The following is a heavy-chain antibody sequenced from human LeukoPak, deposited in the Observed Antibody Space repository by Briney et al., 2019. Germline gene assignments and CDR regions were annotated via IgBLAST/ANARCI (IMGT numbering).Heavy chain of an antibody. V-gene: IGHV3-33*01. CDR1: GFTFSSYG. D-gene: IGHD3-10*01. CDR3: ARDGTVRGVTHLDY. CDR2: IWYEGSNK. Sequence: PGGALRLSCAASGFTFSSYGMHWVRQGPGKGVEGVAVIWYEGSNKYYADSGKGRFTISRDNSKNTLYLQMNSLRAEDTAVYSCARDGTVRGVTHLDYWGQGTLVTVSS. J-gene: IGHJ4*02.